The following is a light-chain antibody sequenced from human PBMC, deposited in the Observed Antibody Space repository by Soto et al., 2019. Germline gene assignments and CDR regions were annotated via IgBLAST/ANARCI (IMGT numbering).Light chain of an antibody. CDR1: QSGNSD. CDR3: QQYNNWPLT. CDR2: SAS. J-gene: IGKJ4*01. Sequence: ETVMTQSPATLSASPGESATLSCRASQSGNSDLAWYQQIPGQAPRLLIYSASTGATGGPARFSGSGSGTEFTLTISSLQSEDFAIYYCQQYNNWPLTFGGGTKVEI. V-gene: IGKV3-15*01.